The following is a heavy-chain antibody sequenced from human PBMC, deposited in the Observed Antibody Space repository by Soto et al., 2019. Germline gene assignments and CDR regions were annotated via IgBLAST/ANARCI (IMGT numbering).Heavy chain of an antibody. CDR3: AIYSSGWYPLDY. D-gene: IGHD6-19*01. CDR2: ISYEGSNK. V-gene: IGHV3-30*03. CDR1: GFTFSSYG. J-gene: IGHJ4*02. Sequence: TGGSLRLSCAASGFTFSSYGMHWVRQAPGKGLEWVAVISYEGSNKYYADSVKGRFTISRDNSKNTLYLQMNSLRAEDTAVYYCAIYSSGWYPLDYWGQGTLVTVSS.